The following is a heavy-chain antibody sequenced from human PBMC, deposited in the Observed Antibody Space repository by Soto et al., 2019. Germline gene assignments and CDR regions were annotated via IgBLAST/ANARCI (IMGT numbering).Heavy chain of an antibody. Sequence: QVQLVQSGAEVKKPGSSVKVSCKTSGGTFSSYTITWVRQAPGQGLEWMGRIIPVLDIANYAQKFQGRVTITADNSTSTVYMELSGLRSEDTAIYYCAEGPVGDFEYWGQGTLVTVSS. CDR1: GGTFSSYT. CDR2: IIPVLDIA. V-gene: IGHV1-69*02. J-gene: IGHJ4*02. D-gene: IGHD1-26*01. CDR3: AEGPVGDFEY.